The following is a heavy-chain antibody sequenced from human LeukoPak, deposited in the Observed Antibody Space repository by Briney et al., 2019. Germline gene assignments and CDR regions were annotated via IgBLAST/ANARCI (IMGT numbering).Heavy chain of an antibody. Sequence: SETLSLTCTVSGGSISSGDYYWSWLRQPPGRGLEWIGNIYYSGSTYYNPSLKSRVTISVDTSKNQFSLKLSSVTAADTAVYYCARDRGGATWFDYWGQGTLVTVSS. CDR1: GGSISSGDYY. V-gene: IGHV4-30-4*08. J-gene: IGHJ4*02. CDR2: IYYSGST. D-gene: IGHD1-26*01. CDR3: ARDRGGATWFDY.